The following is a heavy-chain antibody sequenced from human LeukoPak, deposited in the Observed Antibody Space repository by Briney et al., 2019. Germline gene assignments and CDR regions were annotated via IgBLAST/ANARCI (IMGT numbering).Heavy chain of an antibody. CDR2: IIPIFGTA. Sequence: SVKVSCKASGGTFSSYAISWVRQAPGQGLEWMGGIIPIFGTANYAQKFQGRVTITADESTSTAYMELSSLRSEDTAVYYCARRPVDYSSSDRAFDIWGQGTMVTVSS. J-gene: IGHJ3*02. D-gene: IGHD6-6*01. CDR3: ARRPVDYSSSDRAFDI. CDR1: GGTFSSYA. V-gene: IGHV1-69*13.